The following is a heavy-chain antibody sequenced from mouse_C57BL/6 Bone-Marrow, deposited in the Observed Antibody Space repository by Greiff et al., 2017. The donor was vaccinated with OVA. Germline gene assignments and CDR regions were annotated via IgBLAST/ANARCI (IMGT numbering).Heavy chain of an antibody. D-gene: IGHD1-1*02. CDR2: IYPGDGDT. Sequence: QVQLKESGPELVKPGASVKISCKASGYAFSSSWMNWVKQRPGKGLEWIGRIYPGDGDTNYNGKFKGKATLTADKSSSTAYMQLSSLTSEDSAVYYCARSGPPTIAMDYWGQGTSVTVSS. CDR3: ARSGPPTIAMDY. V-gene: IGHV1-82*01. J-gene: IGHJ4*01. CDR1: GYAFSSSW.